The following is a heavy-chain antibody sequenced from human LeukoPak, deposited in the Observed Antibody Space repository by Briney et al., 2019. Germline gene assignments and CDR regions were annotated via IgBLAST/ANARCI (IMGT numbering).Heavy chain of an antibody. J-gene: IGHJ3*02. CDR1: GFTFRTYD. D-gene: IGHD5-12*01. CDR2: IDTAGDT. CDR3: ARAWGYNAFDM. V-gene: IGHV3-13*01. Sequence: GGSLSLSCVVSGFTFRTYDMHWVRQATGKGLEWVSAIDTAGDTYYPGSVKGRFTISRENAKNSLYLQMNSLRAGDTAVYYCARAWGYNAFDMWGPGTLVTVSS.